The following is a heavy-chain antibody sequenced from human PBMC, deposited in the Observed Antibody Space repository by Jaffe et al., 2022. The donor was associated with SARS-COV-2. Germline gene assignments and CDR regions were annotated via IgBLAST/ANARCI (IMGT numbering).Heavy chain of an antibody. J-gene: IGHJ4*02. CDR2: IKQDGSEK. D-gene: IGHD3-10*01. CDR3: ARGDRLYMVPSPELDY. CDR1: GFTFSSYW. V-gene: IGHV3-7*01. Sequence: EVQLVESGGGLVQPGGSLRLSCAASGFTFSSYWMSWVRQAPGKGLEWVANIKQDGSEKYYVDSVKGRFTISRDNAKNSLYLQMNSLRAEDTAVYYCARGDRLYMVPSPELDYWGQGTLVTVSS.